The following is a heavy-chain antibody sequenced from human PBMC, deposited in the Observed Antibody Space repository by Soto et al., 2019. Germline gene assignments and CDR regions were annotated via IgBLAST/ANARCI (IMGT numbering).Heavy chain of an antibody. V-gene: IGHV1-69*13. J-gene: IGHJ4*02. CDR1: GGTFSSYA. Sequence: ASVKVSCKASGGTFSSYAISWVRQAPGQGLEWMGGIIPIFGTANYAQKFQGRVTITADESTSTAYMELSSLRSEDTAVYYCAGYCSGGSCTIQLLPGPFDYWGQGTLVTVSS. CDR2: IIPIFGTA. CDR3: AGYCSGGSCTIQLLPGPFDY. D-gene: IGHD2-15*01.